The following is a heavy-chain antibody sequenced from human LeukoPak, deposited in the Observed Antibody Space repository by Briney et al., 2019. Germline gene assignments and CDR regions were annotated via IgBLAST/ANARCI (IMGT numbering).Heavy chain of an antibody. CDR3: ARLKGESSLFDY. CDR1: GFTFTRFN. Sequence: PGGSLRLSCVASGFTFTRFNMNWVRQAPGKGLELVSSITTSGTYIYYADSVKGRFTISRDNAKNSLYLQMNSLRAEDTAVYYCARLKGESSLFDYWGQGILVTVSS. V-gene: IGHV3-21*06. D-gene: IGHD1-26*01. CDR2: ITTSGTYI. J-gene: IGHJ4*02.